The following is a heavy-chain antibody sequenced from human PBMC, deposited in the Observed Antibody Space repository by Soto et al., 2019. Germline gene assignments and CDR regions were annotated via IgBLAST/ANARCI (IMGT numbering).Heavy chain of an antibody. V-gene: IGHV4-34*01. CDR1: DSSFSGYW. D-gene: IGHD3-9*01. J-gene: IGHJ4*02. CDR2: INHSGST. CDR3: ARRLRYFEWLLGGHFDD. Sequence: ETLSPTWAVYDSSFSGYWWIWIRQPPGKGLEWIGEINHSGSTNYNPSLKSRVTISVDTSKNQFSLKLSSVTAADTAVYYCARRLRYFEWLLGGHFDDWGQGTLVTVSS.